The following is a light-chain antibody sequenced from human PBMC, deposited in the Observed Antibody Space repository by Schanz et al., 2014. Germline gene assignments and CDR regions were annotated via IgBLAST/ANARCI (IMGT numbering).Light chain of an antibody. V-gene: IGKV3-15*01. J-gene: IGKJ1*01. CDR1: QSVSSN. CDR3: QQYNIWPPVT. CDR2: GAS. Sequence: EIVMTQSPATLSVSPGERATLSCRASQSVSSNLAWYQQKPGQAPRLLIYGASTRAIGIPARFSGSGSGTEFTLTISSLQSEDVAVYYCQQYNIWPPVTFGQGTKVDIK.